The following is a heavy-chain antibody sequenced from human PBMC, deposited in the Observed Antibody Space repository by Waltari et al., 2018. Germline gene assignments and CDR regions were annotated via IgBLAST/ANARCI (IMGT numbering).Heavy chain of an antibody. V-gene: IGHV4-38-2*02. Sequence: QVQLQESGPGLVKLSETLSLTCTVSGYSISSGYYWGWIRQPPGKGLEWIGSIYHSGSTYYNPSLKSRVTISVDTSKNQFSLKLSSVTAADTAVYYCARVDWGGSYFDYWGQGTLVTVSS. CDR2: IYHSGST. CDR3: ARVDWGGSYFDY. J-gene: IGHJ4*02. CDR1: GYSISSGYY. D-gene: IGHD1-26*01.